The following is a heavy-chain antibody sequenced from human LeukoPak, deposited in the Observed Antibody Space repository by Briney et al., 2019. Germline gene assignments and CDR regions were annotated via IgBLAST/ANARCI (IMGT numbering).Heavy chain of an antibody. D-gene: IGHD5-24*01. CDR3: ARDLRAFRDGYKNSNYYLAY. J-gene: IGHJ4*02. V-gene: IGHV1-69*06. CDR2: IIPIFGTA. CDR1: GYSFTNYG. Sequence: ASVKVSCKTSGYSFTNYGITWVRQAPGQGLEWMGGIIPIFGTANYAQKFQGRVTITADKSTSTAYMELSSLRSEDTAVYYCARDLRAFRDGYKNSNYYLAYWGQGTLVTVSS.